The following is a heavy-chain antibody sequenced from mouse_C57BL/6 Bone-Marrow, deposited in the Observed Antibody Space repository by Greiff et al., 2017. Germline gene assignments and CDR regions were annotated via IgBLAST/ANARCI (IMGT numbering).Heavy chain of an antibody. V-gene: IGHV1-15*01. Sequence: QLKESGAELVRPGASVTLSCKASGYTFTDYEMHWVKQTPVHGLEWIGAIDPETGGTAYNQKFKGKAILTADKSSSTAYLELRRLTSEDAAVYYCTRSYDYEGGYFDYWGQGTTLTVSS. CDR1: GYTFTDYE. CDR2: IDPETGGT. D-gene: IGHD2-4*01. CDR3: TRSYDYEGGYFDY. J-gene: IGHJ2*01.